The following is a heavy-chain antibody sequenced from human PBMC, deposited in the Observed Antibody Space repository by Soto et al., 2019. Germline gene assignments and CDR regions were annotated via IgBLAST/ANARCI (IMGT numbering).Heavy chain of an antibody. V-gene: IGHV3-33*08. Sequence: PGGSLRLSCAASGFTFTNAWMNWVRQAPGKGLEWVAVIWYDGSNKYYADSVKGRFTISRDNSKNTLYLQMNSLRAEDTAVYYCASESDGRYYYDSSGYGSLDYWGQGTLVTVSS. CDR2: IWYDGSNK. J-gene: IGHJ4*02. D-gene: IGHD3-22*01. CDR1: GFTFTNAW. CDR3: ASESDGRYYYDSSGYGSLDY.